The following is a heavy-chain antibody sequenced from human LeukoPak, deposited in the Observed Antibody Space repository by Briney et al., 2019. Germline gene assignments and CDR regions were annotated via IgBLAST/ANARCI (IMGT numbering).Heavy chain of an antibody. J-gene: IGHJ4*02. CDR1: GFTFTTYS. CDR3: ASRPYDNSGYYYV. CDR2: ISGSSSYI. D-gene: IGHD3-22*01. Sequence: GGSLRLSCAASGFTFTTYSMDWVRQAPGKGLEWVSSISGSSSYIYYADSVKGRFTISRDNAKNSLFLQMNSLRAEDTAVYYCASRPYDNSGYYYVWGQETLVTVSS. V-gene: IGHV3-21*01.